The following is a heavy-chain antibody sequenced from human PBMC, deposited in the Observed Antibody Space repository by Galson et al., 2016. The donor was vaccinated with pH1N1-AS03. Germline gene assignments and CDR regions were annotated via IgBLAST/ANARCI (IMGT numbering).Heavy chain of an antibody. D-gene: IGHD2-8*02. CDR2: IYNSGST. CDR3: ARGAPGDFGY. Sequence: SETLSLTCSVAGVSIRGYYWNWIRQTPGGGLEWIGYIYNSGSTDFNPSLKSRVTMSMDTSKSQFTLKLSSVSAADTAVYYCARGAPGDFGYWGQGTLVTVSS. V-gene: IGHV4-59*01. CDR1: GVSIRGYY. J-gene: IGHJ4*02.